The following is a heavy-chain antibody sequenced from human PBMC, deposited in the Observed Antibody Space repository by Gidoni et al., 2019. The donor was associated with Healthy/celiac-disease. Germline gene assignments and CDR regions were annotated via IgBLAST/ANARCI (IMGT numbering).Heavy chain of an antibody. Sequence: QVQLVESGGGVVQPWRSLSLSCAASGFTFRSYGLHWVRQAPGKGLEWGEVIGYDGSNKYYADYVKGRFTSSRDNSKKTLYLQMNSLRAEDTAVYYCARDLAYSLGELSLYYYYGMDVGGQGTTVTVSS. CDR3: ARDLAYSLGELSLYYYYGMDV. J-gene: IGHJ6*02. CDR1: GFTFRSYG. CDR2: IGYDGSNK. D-gene: IGHD3-16*02. V-gene: IGHV3-33*01.